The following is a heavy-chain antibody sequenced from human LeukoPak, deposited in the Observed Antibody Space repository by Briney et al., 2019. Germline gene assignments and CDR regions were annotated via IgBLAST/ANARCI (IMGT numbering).Heavy chain of an antibody. D-gene: IGHD2-8*01. Sequence: GGSLRLSCAASGFTFSSYSMNWVRQAPGKGLEWVSSISSSSSYIYYADSVKGRFTISRDNAKNSLYLQMNSLRAEDTAVYYCAREPNGPPGWFDPWGQGTLVTVSS. CDR3: AREPNGPPGWFDP. CDR1: GFTFSSYS. V-gene: IGHV3-21*01. CDR2: ISSSSSYI. J-gene: IGHJ5*02.